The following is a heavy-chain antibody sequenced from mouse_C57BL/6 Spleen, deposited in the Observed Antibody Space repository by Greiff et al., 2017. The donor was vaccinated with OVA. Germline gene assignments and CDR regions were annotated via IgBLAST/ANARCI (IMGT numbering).Heavy chain of an antibody. CDR1: GFTFSDYG. J-gene: IGHJ4*01. V-gene: IGHV5-15*01. Sequence: EVMLVESGGGLVQPGGSLKLSCAASGFTFSDYGMAWVRQAPRKGPEWVAFISNLAYSIYYADTVTGRVTISRENAKNTLYLEMSSLRSEDTAMYYCARHETGAGAMDYWGQGTSVTVSS. D-gene: IGHD4-1*01. CDR3: ARHETGAGAMDY. CDR2: ISNLAYSI.